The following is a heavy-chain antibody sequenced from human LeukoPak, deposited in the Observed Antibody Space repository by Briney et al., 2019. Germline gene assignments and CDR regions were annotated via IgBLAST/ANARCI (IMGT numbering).Heavy chain of an antibody. V-gene: IGHV1-2*02. D-gene: IGHD4/OR15-4a*01. CDR1: GYTFTGYY. Sequence: ASVKVSCKASGYTFTGYYMHWVRQAPGQGLEWMGWINPNSGGTNYAQKFQGRVTMTRDTSISTAYMELSRLRSDDTAVYYCARDASQRRLWTDFDYWGQGTLVTVSS. CDR3: ARDASQRRLWTDFDY. CDR2: INPNSGGT. J-gene: IGHJ4*02.